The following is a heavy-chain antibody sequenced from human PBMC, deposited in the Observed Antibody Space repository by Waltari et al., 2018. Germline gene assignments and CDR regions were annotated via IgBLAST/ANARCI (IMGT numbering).Heavy chain of an antibody. J-gene: IGHJ4*02. CDR2: FGPEDGET. Sequence: QVQLVQSGAEVKKPGASVKVSCKVSGYTLTELSMHWVRQAPGKGLEWMGGFGPEDGETIDAQKFQGRVTMTEDTSTDTAYMELSSLRSEDTAVYYCATGYYYVSGSSLWGQGTLVTVSS. CDR3: ATGYYYVSGSSL. D-gene: IGHD3-10*01. V-gene: IGHV1-24*01. CDR1: GYTLTELS.